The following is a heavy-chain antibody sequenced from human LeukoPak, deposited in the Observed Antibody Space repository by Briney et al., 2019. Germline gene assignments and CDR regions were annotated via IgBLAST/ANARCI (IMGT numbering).Heavy chain of an antibody. Sequence: SQTLSLTCTVSGGSISSYHWSWIRQPAGKGLEWIGRIYSSGNTNYSPSLKSRVTMSVDTSKNQFSLKLSSVTAADTALYYCARATSGSYYYFDSWGRGTLVTVSS. CDR2: IYSSGNT. CDR3: ARATSGSYYYFDS. CDR1: GGSISSYH. J-gene: IGHJ4*02. D-gene: IGHD3-10*01. V-gene: IGHV4-4*07.